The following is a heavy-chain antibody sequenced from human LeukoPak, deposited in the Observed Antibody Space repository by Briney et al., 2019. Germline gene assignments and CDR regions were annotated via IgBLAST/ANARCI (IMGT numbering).Heavy chain of an antibody. J-gene: IGHJ6*02. V-gene: IGHV1-18*01. CDR1: GYTFTSYG. CDR2: ISAYNGNT. CDR3: ARGIAAAGPGRSIYYYGMDV. D-gene: IGHD6-13*01. Sequence: ASVKVSCKASGYTFTSYGISWVRQAPGQGLEWMGWISAYNGNTNYAQKLQGRVTMTTDTSTSTAYMELRSLRSDDTAVYYCARGIAAAGPGRSIYYYGMDVWGQGTTVTVSS.